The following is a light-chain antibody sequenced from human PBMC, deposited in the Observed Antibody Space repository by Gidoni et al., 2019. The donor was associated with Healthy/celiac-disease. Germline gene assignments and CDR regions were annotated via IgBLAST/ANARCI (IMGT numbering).Light chain of an antibody. CDR1: QCVSSY. CDR2: DAS. CDR3: QQRSNWRLT. Sequence: EIVLTQSPATLSLSPGERATLSCRTSQCVSSYLAWYQQKPGTAPRLLIYDASNRATGIPARFSGSGSGTDFTLTISSLVPEDFAVYYCQQRSNWRLTFGGGTKVEIK. V-gene: IGKV3-11*01. J-gene: IGKJ4*01.